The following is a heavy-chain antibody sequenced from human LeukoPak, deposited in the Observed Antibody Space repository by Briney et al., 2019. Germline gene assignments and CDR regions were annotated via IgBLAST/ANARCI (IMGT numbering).Heavy chain of an antibody. CDR3: AKTITAGTGYDAFDI. CDR1: GYTFTSYT. J-gene: IGHJ3*02. CDR2: INAGNGNT. V-gene: IGHV1-3*01. Sequence: GASVKVSCKAAGYTFTSYTMHWVRQAPGRRLEWMGWINAGNGNTKYSQKFQGRVTITRDTSASTAYMELSSLRSEDTAVYYCAKTITAGTGYDAFDIWGQGTMVTVSS. D-gene: IGHD6-13*01.